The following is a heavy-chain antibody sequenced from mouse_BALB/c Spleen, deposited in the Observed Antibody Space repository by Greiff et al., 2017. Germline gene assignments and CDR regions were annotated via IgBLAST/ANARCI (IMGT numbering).Heavy chain of an antibody. CDR3: ARSNYYGSNLYYFDY. Sequence: VQLKQSGPELVKPGASVKISCKASGYTFTDYNMHWVKQSHGKSLEWIGYIYPYNGGTGYNQKFKSKATLTVDNSSSTAYMELRSLTSEDSAVYYCARSNYYGSNLYYFDYWGQGTTLTVSS. D-gene: IGHD1-1*01. CDR1: GYTFTDYN. V-gene: IGHV1S29*02. CDR2: IYPYNGGT. J-gene: IGHJ2*01.